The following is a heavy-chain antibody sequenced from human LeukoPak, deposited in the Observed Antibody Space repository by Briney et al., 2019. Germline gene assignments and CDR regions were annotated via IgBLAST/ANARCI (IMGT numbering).Heavy chain of an antibody. J-gene: IGHJ4*02. CDR1: GGTFSSYA. D-gene: IGHD4-23*01. CDR3: ARGGLRGSYFDY. V-gene: IGHV1-8*02. CDR2: MNPNSGNT. Sequence: ASVKVSCKASGGTFSSYAISWVRQAPGQGLEWMGWMNPNSGNTGYAQKFQGRVTMTRNTSISTAYMELSSLRSEDTAVYYCARGGLRGSYFDYWGQGTLVTVSS.